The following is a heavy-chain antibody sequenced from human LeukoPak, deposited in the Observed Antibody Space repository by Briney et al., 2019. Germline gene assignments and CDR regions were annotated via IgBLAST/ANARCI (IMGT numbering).Heavy chain of an antibody. CDR3: ARTISSSGIYYYYYMDV. J-gene: IGHJ6*03. D-gene: IGHD6-6*01. CDR2: IYSGGST. Sequence: PGGSLRLSCAASGFTVSSNYMSWVRQAPGKGLEWVSVIYSGGSTYYADSVKGRLTISRDNSKNTLYLQMNSLRAEDTAVYYCARTISSSGIYYYYYMDVWGKGTTVTVSS. CDR1: GFTVSSNY. V-gene: IGHV3-53*01.